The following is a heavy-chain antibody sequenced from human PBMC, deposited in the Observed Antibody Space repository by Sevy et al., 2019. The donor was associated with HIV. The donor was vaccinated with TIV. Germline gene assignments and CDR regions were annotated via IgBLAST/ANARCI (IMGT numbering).Heavy chain of an antibody. CDR3: ARVSYYYDSRLNAFDI. D-gene: IGHD3-22*01. Sequence: SETLSLTCTVSGGSISSYYWSWIRQPPGKGLEWIGYIYYSGSTNYNPSLKSRVTISVDTSKNKFSLKLSSVTAADTAVYYCARVSYYYDSRLNAFDIWGQGTMVTVSS. CDR2: IYYSGST. J-gene: IGHJ3*02. CDR1: GGSISSYY. V-gene: IGHV4-59*01.